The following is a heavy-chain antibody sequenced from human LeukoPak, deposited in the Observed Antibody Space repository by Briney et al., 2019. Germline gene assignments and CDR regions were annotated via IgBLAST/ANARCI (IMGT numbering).Heavy chain of an antibody. V-gene: IGHV1-69*04. CDR2: IIPILGIA. CDR3: ALGYYDSSGYPEIDY. Sequence: SVTVSCKASGGTFSSYAISWVRQAPGQGLEWMGRIIPILGIANYAQKFQGRVTITADKSTSTAYMELSSLRSEDTAVYYCALGYYDSSGYPEIDYWGQGTLVTVSS. D-gene: IGHD3-22*01. CDR1: GGTFSSYA. J-gene: IGHJ4*02.